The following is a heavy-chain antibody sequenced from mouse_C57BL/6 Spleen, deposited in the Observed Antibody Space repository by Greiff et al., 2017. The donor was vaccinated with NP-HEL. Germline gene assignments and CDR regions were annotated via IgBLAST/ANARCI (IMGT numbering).Heavy chain of an antibody. J-gene: IGHJ2*01. CDR1: GYTFTSYW. V-gene: IGHV1-69*01. Sequence: QVQLQQPGAELVMPGASVKLSCKASGYTFTSYWMHWVKQRPGQGLEWIGEFDPSDSYTNYNQKFKGKSTLTVDKSSSTAYMQLSSLTSEDSAVYYCASVSTTVVDYFDYWGQGTTLTVSS. CDR3: ASVSTTVVDYFDY. CDR2: FDPSDSYT. D-gene: IGHD1-1*01.